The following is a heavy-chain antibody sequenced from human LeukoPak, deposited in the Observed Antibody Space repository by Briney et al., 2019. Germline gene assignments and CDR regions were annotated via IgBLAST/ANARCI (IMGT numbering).Heavy chain of an antibody. J-gene: IGHJ4*02. V-gene: IGHV1-46*01. CDR1: GYTFTSYY. CDR2: INPSGGST. D-gene: IGHD6-13*01. CDR3: ARDIAAAGSAPFDY. Sequence: ASLKLSCKASGYTFTSYYMHWVRQAPGQGPEWMAIINPSGGSTSYAQKFQGRVTMTRDKSTSTVYMQLSSLRSEDTAVYYCARDIAAAGSAPFDYWGQGTLVTVSS.